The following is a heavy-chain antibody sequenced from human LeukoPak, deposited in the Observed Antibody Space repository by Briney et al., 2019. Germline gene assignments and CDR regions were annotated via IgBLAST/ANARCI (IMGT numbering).Heavy chain of an antibody. D-gene: IGHD5-18*01. CDR2: IYTSGST. Sequence: SETLSLTCTVSGVSISSYYWSWIRQPAGKGLEWIGRIYTSGSTNYNPSLKSRVTMSVDTSKNQFSLKLSSVTAADTAVYYCARAVDTAMVNYFDYWGQGTLVTVSS. CDR1: GVSISSYY. V-gene: IGHV4-4*07. J-gene: IGHJ4*02. CDR3: ARAVDTAMVNYFDY.